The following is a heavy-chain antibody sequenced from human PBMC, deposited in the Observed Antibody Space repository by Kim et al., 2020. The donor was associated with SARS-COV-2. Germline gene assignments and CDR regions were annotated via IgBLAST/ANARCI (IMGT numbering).Heavy chain of an antibody. Sequence: LSLTCAASGFTFNNAWMSWVRQAPGKGLEWVGRIKGKSDGGTTDYAAPVKGSFTISRDDSKNTLYVQMNSLKTEDTAMYYCTTAVTMTKGAFDVWGQGTIVTVSS. CDR2: IKGKSDGGTT. V-gene: IGHV3-15*01. CDR1: GFTFNNAW. D-gene: IGHD3-22*01. CDR3: TTAVTMTKGAFDV. J-gene: IGHJ3*01.